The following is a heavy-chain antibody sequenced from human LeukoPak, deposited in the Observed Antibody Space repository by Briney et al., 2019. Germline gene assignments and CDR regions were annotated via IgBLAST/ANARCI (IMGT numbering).Heavy chain of an antibody. CDR1: GFTFSSYA. J-gene: IGHJ4*02. Sequence: PGGSLRLSCAASGFTFSSYAMSWVRQAPGKGLEWVSAISGSGGSTYYADSVKGRFTISRDNSKNTLYLQTNSLRAEDTAVYYCAKVKQGPIVVVGSGLDYWGQGTLVTVSS. D-gene: IGHD3-22*01. CDR3: AKVKQGPIVVVGSGLDY. CDR2: ISGSGGST. V-gene: IGHV3-23*01.